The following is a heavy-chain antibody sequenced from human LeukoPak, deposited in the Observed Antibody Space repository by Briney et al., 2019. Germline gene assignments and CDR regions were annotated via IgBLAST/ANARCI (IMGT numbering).Heavy chain of an antibody. CDR3: ARGGMVRGVIMRGSSLNWFDP. J-gene: IGHJ5*02. V-gene: IGHV4-34*01. Sequence: PGGSLRLSCAASGFTFSSYGMSWIRQPPGKGLEWIGEINHSGSTNYNPSLKSRVTISVDTSKNQFSLKLSSVTAADTAVYYCARGGMVRGVIMRGSSLNWFDPWGQGTLVTVSS. CDR1: GFTFSSYG. CDR2: INHSGST. D-gene: IGHD3-10*01.